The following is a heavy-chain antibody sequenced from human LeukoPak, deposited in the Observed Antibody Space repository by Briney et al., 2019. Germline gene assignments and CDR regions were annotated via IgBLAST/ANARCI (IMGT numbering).Heavy chain of an antibody. Sequence: ASVKVSCKASGYTFTSYGVSWVRQAPGQGLEWMGWISAYNGNTNYAQKLQGRVTMTTDTSTSTAYMELRSLRSDDTAVYYCARNPVDYYDSSGKSDYWGRGTLVTVS. J-gene: IGHJ4*02. CDR2: ISAYNGNT. D-gene: IGHD3-22*01. CDR1: GYTFTSYG. CDR3: ARNPVDYYDSSGKSDY. V-gene: IGHV1-18*01.